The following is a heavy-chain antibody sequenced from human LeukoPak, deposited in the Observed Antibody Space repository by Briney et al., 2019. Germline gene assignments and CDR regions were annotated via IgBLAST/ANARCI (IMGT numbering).Heavy chain of an antibody. Sequence: ASVKVSYKASGYTFTSYGISWVRQAPGQGLEWMGWISAYNGNTNYAQKLQGRVTMTTDTSTSTAYMELRSLRSDDTAVYYCGRGLRLGELSLLIGYWGQGTLVTVSS. CDR2: ISAYNGNT. D-gene: IGHD3-16*02. J-gene: IGHJ4*02. CDR3: GRGLRLGELSLLIGY. V-gene: IGHV1-18*01. CDR1: GYTFTSYG.